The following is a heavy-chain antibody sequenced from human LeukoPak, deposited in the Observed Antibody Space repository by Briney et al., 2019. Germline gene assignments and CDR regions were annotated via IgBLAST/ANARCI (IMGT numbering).Heavy chain of an antibody. J-gene: IGHJ4*02. CDR1: GFTFSSYA. Sequence: PGGSLRLSCAASGFTFSSYAMHWVRQAPGKGLEWVAVISYDGSNKYYADSVKGRFIISRDNSKNTLYLQMNSLKTEDTAVYYCTTDHRLLWFGELPFDYWGQGTLVTVSS. D-gene: IGHD3-10*01. V-gene: IGHV3-30-3*01. CDR2: ISYDGSNK. CDR3: TTDHRLLWFGELPFDY.